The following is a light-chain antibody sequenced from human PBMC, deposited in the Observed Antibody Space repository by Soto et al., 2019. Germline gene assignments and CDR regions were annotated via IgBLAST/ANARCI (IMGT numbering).Light chain of an antibody. Sequence: QSVLTQPSSVSGSPGQSVTISCTGTSSDVGGHNYVSWYQQHPVKAPNLMIYEVSNRPSGVSRRFSGSKSGNTASLTISGLQAEDEADYYCSSYTSSTTLVFGTGTKVTVL. CDR2: EVS. V-gene: IGLV2-14*01. CDR3: SSYTSSTTLV. CDR1: SSDVGGHNY. J-gene: IGLJ1*01.